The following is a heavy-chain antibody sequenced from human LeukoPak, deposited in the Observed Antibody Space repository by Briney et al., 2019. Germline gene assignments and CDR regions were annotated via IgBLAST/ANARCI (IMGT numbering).Heavy chain of an antibody. V-gene: IGHV4-59*08. CDR3: ARHLRYYDTIQH. CDR1: GGSISSYY. Sequence: SETLSLTCTVSGGSISSYYWSWIRQPPGKGLEWIGYIYYSGSTNYNPSLKSRVTISVDTSKNQFSLKLSSVTAADTAVYYCARHLRYYDTIQHWGQGTLVTVSS. D-gene: IGHD3-22*01. J-gene: IGHJ1*01. CDR2: IYYSGST.